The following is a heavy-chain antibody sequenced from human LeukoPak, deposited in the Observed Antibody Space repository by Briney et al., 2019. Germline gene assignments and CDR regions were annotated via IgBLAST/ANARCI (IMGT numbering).Heavy chain of an antibody. V-gene: IGHV3-23*01. CDR3: ASKLPYSSSWYYFDY. J-gene: IGHJ4*02. D-gene: IGHD6-13*01. CDR1: GFTFTTYA. CDR2: ITGSGTT. Sequence: GGSLRLSCAASGFTFTTYAMSWVRQAPGKGLEWISAITGSGTTFYADSVKGRFTISRDNSKNTLYLQMNSLRAEDTAVYYCASKLPYSSSWYYFDYWGQGTLVTVSS.